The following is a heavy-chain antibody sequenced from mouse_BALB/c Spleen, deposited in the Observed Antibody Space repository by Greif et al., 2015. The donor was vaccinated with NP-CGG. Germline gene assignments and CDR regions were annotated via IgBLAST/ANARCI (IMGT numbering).Heavy chain of an antibody. Sequence: EVKLQESGAELVRPGALVKLSCKASGFNIKDYYMHWVKQRPEQGLEWIGWIDPENGNTIYDPKFQGKASITADTSSNTAYLQLSSLTSEDTAVYYCASLTTATAMDYWGQGTSVTVSS. D-gene: IGHD1-2*01. CDR2: IDPENGNT. CDR1: GFNIKDYY. CDR3: ASLTTATAMDY. V-gene: IGHV14-1*02. J-gene: IGHJ4*01.